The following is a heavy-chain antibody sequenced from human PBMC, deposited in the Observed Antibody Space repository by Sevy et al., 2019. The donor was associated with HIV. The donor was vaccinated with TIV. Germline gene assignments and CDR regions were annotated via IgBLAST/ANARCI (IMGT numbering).Heavy chain of an antibody. V-gene: IGHV1-18*01. CDR3: ARLDLSGSGWYGNGMDV. J-gene: IGHJ6*02. D-gene: IGHD6-19*01. CDR1: GYTFSSYG. Sequence: ASVKVSCKASGYTFSSYGITWVRQAPGQGLEWMGWISTHNGDTNYAQKFQGRVTMTTDTSTSTAYMDLGSLRFDDTAVYYCARLDLSGSGWYGNGMDVWGQGTTVTVSS. CDR2: ISTHNGDT.